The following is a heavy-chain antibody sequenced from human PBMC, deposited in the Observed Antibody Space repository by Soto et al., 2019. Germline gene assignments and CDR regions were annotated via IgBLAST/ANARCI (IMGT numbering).Heavy chain of an antibody. CDR1: GGSFSGYY. D-gene: IGHD3-3*01. Sequence: SETLSLTCAVYGGSFSGYYWSWIRQPPGKGLEWIGEINHSGSTNYNPSLKSRVTISVDTSKNQFSLKLSSVTAADTAVYYCARGKRNYDFWSGYYSRYYSDYWGQGTLVTVSS. CDR2: INHSGST. J-gene: IGHJ4*02. CDR3: ARGKRNYDFWSGYYSRYYSDY. V-gene: IGHV4-34*01.